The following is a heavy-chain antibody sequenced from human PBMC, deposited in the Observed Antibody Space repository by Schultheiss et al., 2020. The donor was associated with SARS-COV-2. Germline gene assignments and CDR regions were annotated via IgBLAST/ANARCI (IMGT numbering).Heavy chain of an antibody. Sequence: SVKVSCKASGGTFSSYAISWVRQAPGQGLEWMGGIIPIFGTANYAQKFQGRVTITADESTSTAYMELSSLRSEDTAVYYCAKDLPYSSGWYNYYYGMDVWGQGTTATVSS. V-gene: IGHV1-69*13. CDR3: AKDLPYSSGWYNYYYGMDV. CDR2: IIPIFGTA. CDR1: GGTFSSYA. J-gene: IGHJ6*02. D-gene: IGHD6-19*01.